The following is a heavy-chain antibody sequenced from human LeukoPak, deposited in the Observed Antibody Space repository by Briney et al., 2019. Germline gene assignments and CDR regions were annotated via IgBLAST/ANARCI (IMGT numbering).Heavy chain of an antibody. CDR1: GFTFTDYW. Sequence: GGSLRLSCEVSGFTFTDYWMNWVRQAPGKGPEWVASIRQDGSEKTYVDSVKGRFTISRDNTKNSLSLQLNGLRAEDTAVYYCARDGTAAGLYFDLWGQGTLITVS. J-gene: IGHJ4*01. V-gene: IGHV3-7*01. D-gene: IGHD6-13*01. CDR2: IRQDGSEK. CDR3: ARDGTAAGLYFDL.